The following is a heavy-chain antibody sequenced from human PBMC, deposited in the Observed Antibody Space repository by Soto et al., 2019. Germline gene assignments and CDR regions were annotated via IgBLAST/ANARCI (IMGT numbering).Heavy chain of an antibody. D-gene: IGHD6-19*01. J-gene: IGHJ6*02. CDR1: GYSISSGYY. CDR2: IYHSGST. Sequence: SETLSLTCAVSGYSISSGYYWGWIRQPPGKGLEWIGSIYHSGSTYYNPSLKSRVTISVDTSKNQFSLKLSSVTAADTAVYYRASRYSSGWGTVETGRYYYYGMDVWGQGTTVTVSS. V-gene: IGHV4-38-2*01. CDR3: ASRYSSGWGTVETGRYYYYGMDV.